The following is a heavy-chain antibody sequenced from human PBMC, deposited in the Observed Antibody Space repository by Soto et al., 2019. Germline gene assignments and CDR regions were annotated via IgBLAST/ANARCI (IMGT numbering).Heavy chain of an antibody. Sequence: GGSLRLSCAASGFTFSSHAMSWVRQAPGQGLEWVSSIRGSGTGTYYADSVKGRFTISRDNSNNTLYLQMNSLSAEDTALYFCTKLASDSGDYGGFDYWGQGTLVTVSS. D-gene: IGHD4-17*01. V-gene: IGHV3-23*01. CDR3: TKLASDSGDYGGFDY. J-gene: IGHJ4*02. CDR2: IRGSGTGT. CDR1: GFTFSSHA.